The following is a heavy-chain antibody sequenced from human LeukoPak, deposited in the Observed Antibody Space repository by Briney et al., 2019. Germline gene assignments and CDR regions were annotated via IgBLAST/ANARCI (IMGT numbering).Heavy chain of an antibody. D-gene: IGHD2-15*01. J-gene: IGHJ4*02. CDR3: ARHVIVVVVAANTMETNFDY. V-gene: IGHV4-34*01. Sequence: SETLSLTCAVYGGSFSGYYWSWIRQPPGKGLEWIGEINHSGSTNYNPSLKSRVTISVDTSKNQFSLKLNSVTAADTAVYYCARHVIVVVVAANTMETNFDYWGQGTLVTVSS. CDR1: GGSFSGYY. CDR2: INHSGST.